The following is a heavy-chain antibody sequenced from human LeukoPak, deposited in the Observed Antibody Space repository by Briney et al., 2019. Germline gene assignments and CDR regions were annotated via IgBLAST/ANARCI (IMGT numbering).Heavy chain of an antibody. J-gene: IGHJ6*02. D-gene: IGHD3-10*01. CDR2: INHSGST. V-gene: IGHV4-34*01. CDR1: GGSFSGYY. Sequence: SETLSLTCAVYGGSFSGYYWSWIRQPPGKGLEWIGEINHSGSTNYNPSLKSRVTISVDTSKNQFSLKLSSVTAADTAVYYSARDGELPYYGMDVWGQGTTVTVSS. CDR3: ARDGELPYYGMDV.